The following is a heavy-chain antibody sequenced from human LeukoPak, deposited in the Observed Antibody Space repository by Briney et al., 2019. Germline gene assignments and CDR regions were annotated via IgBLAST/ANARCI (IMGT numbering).Heavy chain of an antibody. CDR2: INPNSGGT. J-gene: IGHJ6*03. V-gene: IGHV1-2*02. Sequence: ASVKVSCKASGYTFTGYFMHWVRQAPGQGLEWMGWINPNSGGTNYAQKFQGRVTMTGDTSTSTAYMELSSLRSDDTARYFCARDSSTWYSDYYYYIDVWGKGTTVTVSS. CDR1: GYTFTGYF. CDR3: ARDSSTWYSDYYYYIDV. D-gene: IGHD2/OR15-2a*01.